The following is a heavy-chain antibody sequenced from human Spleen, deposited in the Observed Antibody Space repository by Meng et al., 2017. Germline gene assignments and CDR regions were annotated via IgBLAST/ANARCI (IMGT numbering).Heavy chain of an antibody. CDR3: AAPAYRHTYGRFDR. CDR2: FDPEDGET. V-gene: IGHV1-24*01. Sequence: ASVKVSCKVSGYTLTELSIHWVRQAPGKGRVWMGGFDPEDGETIYAENFQGRVTMTEDTSADTAYMELTSLNSEDTAVYFCAAPAYRHTYGRFDRWGQGTLVTVSS. J-gene: IGHJ5*02. D-gene: IGHD5-18*01. CDR1: GYTLTELS.